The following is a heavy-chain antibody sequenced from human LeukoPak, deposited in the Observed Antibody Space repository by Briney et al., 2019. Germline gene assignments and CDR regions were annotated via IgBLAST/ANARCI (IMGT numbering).Heavy chain of an antibody. CDR1: GYSISSGYY. CDR2: IYHSGST. Sequence: SETLSLTCAVSGYSISSGYYWGWIRQPPGKGLEWIGSIYHSGSTYYNPSLKSRVTISVDTSKNQFSLKLSSVTAAETAVYYCARDRSSSGWYGKFTEYYFDYWGQGALVSVSS. CDR3: ARDRSSSGWYGKFTEYYFDY. V-gene: IGHV4-38-2*02. J-gene: IGHJ4*02. D-gene: IGHD6-19*01.